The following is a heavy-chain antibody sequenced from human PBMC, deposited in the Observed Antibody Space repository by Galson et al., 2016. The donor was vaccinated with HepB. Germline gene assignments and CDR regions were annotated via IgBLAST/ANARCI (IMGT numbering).Heavy chain of an antibody. J-gene: IGHJ6*04. CDR2: ISSDGTVI. D-gene: IGHD3-9*01. V-gene: IGHV3-11*01. CDR3: ARKEPLDCYGASCFYYFGMDV. CDR1: NFTFSDYA. Sequence: SLRLSCAASNFTFSDYAMNWIRQAPGKGLEWLSSISSDGTVIYYADSVKGRFSISRDDASHSLHLQMNSLRAEDTAIYCCARKEPLDCYGASCFYYFGMDVWGKGTTVIVSS.